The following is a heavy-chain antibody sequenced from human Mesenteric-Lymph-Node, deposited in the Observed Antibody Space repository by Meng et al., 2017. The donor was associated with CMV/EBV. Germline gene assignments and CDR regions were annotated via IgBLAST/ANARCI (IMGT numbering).Heavy chain of an antibody. CDR2: DHHRGTT. CDR1: GYASSIRTGY. Sequence: PRRPTGPGLGMPTAHPTLSCIGAGYASSIRTGYWSRIRQPPVREVQWCISDHHRGTTYYYPSLMSRLIISVITTANLLPLLLTNFTTADTATYYYSRRGNYGGGYNEYWGQGTLVTVSS. D-gene: IGHD2-21*01. V-gene: IGHV4-39*02. CDR3: SRRGNYGGGYNEY. J-gene: IGHJ4*02.